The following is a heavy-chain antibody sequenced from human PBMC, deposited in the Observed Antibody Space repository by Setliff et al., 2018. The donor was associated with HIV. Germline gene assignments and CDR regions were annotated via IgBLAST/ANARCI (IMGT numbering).Heavy chain of an antibody. V-gene: IGHV1-46*01. Sequence: ASVKVSCKASGYTLTAYYMHWVRQAPGQGLEWMGIINPSGGGTNFAQKFQGRVTMTRDTSTSTVYMELNSLRSEDTAVYYCARVHDGTTTGAFDIWGQGTLVTVSS. CDR3: ARVHDGTTTGAFDI. J-gene: IGHJ3*02. D-gene: IGHD3-22*01. CDR1: GYTLTAYY. CDR2: INPSGGGT.